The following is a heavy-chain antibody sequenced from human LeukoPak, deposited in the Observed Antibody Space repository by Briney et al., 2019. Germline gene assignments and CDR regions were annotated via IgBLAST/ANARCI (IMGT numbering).Heavy chain of an antibody. CDR2: IYYSGST. V-gene: IGHV4-39*07. CDR3: ARITGTTKVDY. CDR1: GGSISSSSYY. J-gene: IGHJ4*02. D-gene: IGHD1-7*01. Sequence: SETLSLTCTVSGGSISSSSYYWGWIRQPPGKGLEWIGSIYYSGSTNYNPSLKSRVTISVDTSKNQFSLKLSSVTAADTAVYYCARITGTTKVDYWGQGTLVTVSS.